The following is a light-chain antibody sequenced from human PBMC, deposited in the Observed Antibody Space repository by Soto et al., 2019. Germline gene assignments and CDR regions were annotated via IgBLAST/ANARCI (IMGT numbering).Light chain of an antibody. CDR1: QSLSSY. J-gene: IGKJ5*01. V-gene: IGKV3-11*01. Sequence: EIVLTQSPATLSLSPGERATLSCRASQSLSSYLAWYQQKPGQAPRLLIYDASNRATGIPARFSGSGSGTDFTLTISSLEPEDFAVYYCQQRSNWPQITFGQGTRLEIK. CDR2: DAS. CDR3: QQRSNWPQIT.